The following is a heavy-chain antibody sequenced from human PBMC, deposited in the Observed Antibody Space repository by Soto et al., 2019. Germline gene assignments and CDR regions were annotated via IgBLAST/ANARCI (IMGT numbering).Heavy chain of an antibody. D-gene: IGHD3-16*01. J-gene: IGHJ4*02. CDR1: GFSLSTSGVD. V-gene: IGHV2-5*02. CDR3: AHRRPYSDSPEYFFDY. CDR2: IYWDDDK. Sequence: QITLKESGPTLVKPTQTLTLTCTFSGFSLSTSGVDVGWIRQPPGKALEWLALIYWDDDKRYSPSLHSRLTIPKATSKNQVVLTMTNMDPLDTATYYGAHRRPYSDSPEYFFDYWGQGTLVTVSS.